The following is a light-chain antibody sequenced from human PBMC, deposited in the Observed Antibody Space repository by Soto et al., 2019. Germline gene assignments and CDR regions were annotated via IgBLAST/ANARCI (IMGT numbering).Light chain of an antibody. J-gene: IGLJ1*01. CDR1: TSDVGGYNY. CDR2: EVS. Sequence: QSALTQPPSASGSPGQSVTISCTGTTSDVGGYNYVSWYQQHPGKAPKLMIFEVSNRPSGVSTRFSGSKSGNTASLTISGLQAEDEADYYCSSYTSSSTGYVFGTGTKVTVL. V-gene: IGLV2-14*01. CDR3: SSYTSSSTGYV.